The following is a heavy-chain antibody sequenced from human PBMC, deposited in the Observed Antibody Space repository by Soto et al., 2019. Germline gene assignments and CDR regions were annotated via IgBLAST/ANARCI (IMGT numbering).Heavy chain of an antibody. J-gene: IGHJ6*02. CDR3: ARGGRYFDWLLSVYGMDV. V-gene: IGHV4-34*01. Sequence: SETLSLTCAVYGGSFSGYYWSWIRQPPGKGLEWIGEINHSGSTNYNPSLKSRVTISVDTSKNQFSLKLSSVTAADTAVYYCARGGRYFDWLLSVYGMDVWGQGXTVTVPS. CDR1: GGSFSGYY. CDR2: INHSGST. D-gene: IGHD3-9*01.